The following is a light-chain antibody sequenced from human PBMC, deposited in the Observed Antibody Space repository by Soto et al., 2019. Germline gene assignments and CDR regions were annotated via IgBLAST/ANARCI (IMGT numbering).Light chain of an antibody. CDR3: QQRDTWQT. CDR2: GAS. V-gene: IGKV3-11*01. CDR1: QSVSRY. Sequence: IVLTQSPDTLSLSPGERATLSCRASQSVSRYLAWYQQKPGQSPRLLIYGASNRATGIPARFSGSGSGTDFTLTISTLEPEDFAVYYCQQRDTWQTFGQGTKLE. J-gene: IGKJ2*01.